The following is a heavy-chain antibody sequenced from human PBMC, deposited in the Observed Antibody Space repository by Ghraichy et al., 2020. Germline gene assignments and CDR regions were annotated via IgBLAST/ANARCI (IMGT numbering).Heavy chain of an antibody. CDR3: ARSPYSGTYYGYFDY. CDR2: INAGHDKT. J-gene: IGHJ4*02. V-gene: IGHV1-3*01. Sequence: ASVKVSCKAFGYTFTNYAIHWVRQAPGQSLEWMGWINAGHDKTKYSEKFQGRVTITRDTSASTAYMELNSLRSEDTAVYYCARSPYSGTYYGYFDYWGQGSLVTVSP. CDR1: GYTFTNYA. D-gene: IGHD1-26*01.